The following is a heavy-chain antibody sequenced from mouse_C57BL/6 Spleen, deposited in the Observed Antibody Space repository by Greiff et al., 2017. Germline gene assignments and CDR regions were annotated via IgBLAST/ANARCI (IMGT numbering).Heavy chain of an antibody. CDR1: GYSITSGYY. D-gene: IGHD1-1*01. CDR2: ISYDGSN. J-gene: IGHJ2*01. Sequence: EVHLVESGPGLVKPSQSLSLTCSVTGYSITSGYYWNWIRQFPGNKLEWMGYISYDGSNNYNPSLKNRISITRDTSKNQFFLKLNSVTTEDTATYYCASTVPFDYWGQGTTLTVSS. V-gene: IGHV3-6*01. CDR3: ASTVPFDY.